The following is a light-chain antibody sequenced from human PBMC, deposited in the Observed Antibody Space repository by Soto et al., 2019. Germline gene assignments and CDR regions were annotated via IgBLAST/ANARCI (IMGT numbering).Light chain of an antibody. CDR2: ETS. V-gene: IGKV3-15*01. J-gene: IGKJ4*01. CDR1: QGIGDT. CDR3: QRYHNWPLT. Sequence: EIIMTQSPATLSVSPGDGDTLXXRASQGIGDTVAGDQHKPGQTPRIXRYETSTRATGGPARFSGSRSGTEFTLTINSLQSEDFAVYYCQRYHNWPLTFGEGTKVDIK.